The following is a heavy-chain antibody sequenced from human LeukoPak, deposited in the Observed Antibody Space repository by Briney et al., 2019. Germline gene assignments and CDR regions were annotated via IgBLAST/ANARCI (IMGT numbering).Heavy chain of an antibody. CDR1: GFSFSSCG. CDR3: AKDFRVGATAFQY. D-gene: IGHD1-26*01. CDR2: IQYDGSSE. V-gene: IGHV3-30*02. Sequence: GGSLRLSCAASGFSFSSCGMHWVRQAPGKGLEWVAFIQYDGSSEYYADSVKGRFTISRDNSKNTLYLHMNSLRAEDTAVYYCAKDFRVGATAFQYWGQGTLVTVSS. J-gene: IGHJ4*02.